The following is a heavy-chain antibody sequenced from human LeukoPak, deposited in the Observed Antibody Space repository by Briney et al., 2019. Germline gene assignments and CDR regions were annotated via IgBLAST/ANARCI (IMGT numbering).Heavy chain of an antibody. CDR1: GGTFSSYA. J-gene: IGHJ6*02. CDR3: ARASSPKYYYGMDV. D-gene: IGHD6-13*01. Sequence: HWASVKVSCKASGGTFSSYAISWVRQPPGQGLEWMGRIIPILGIANYEQKFQGRVTITADKSTSTAYMELSSLRSEDTAVYYCARASSPKYYYGMDVWGQGTTVTVSS. V-gene: IGHV1-69*04. CDR2: IIPILGIA.